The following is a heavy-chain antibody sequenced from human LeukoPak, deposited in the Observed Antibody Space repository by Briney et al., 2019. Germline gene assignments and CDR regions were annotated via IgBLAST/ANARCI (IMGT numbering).Heavy chain of an antibody. Sequence: WGSLRLSCAASGFTFSSFAMSWVRQLPGKGLEWVSTFSGSGGSTYYADSVKGRFSISRDNSKNTLYLQMNSLRAEDTAAYYCARSGLNRFDYWGQGTLVTVSS. CDR2: FSGSGGST. D-gene: IGHD2-15*01. CDR1: GFTFSSFA. V-gene: IGHV3-23*01. CDR3: ARSGLNRFDY. J-gene: IGHJ4*02.